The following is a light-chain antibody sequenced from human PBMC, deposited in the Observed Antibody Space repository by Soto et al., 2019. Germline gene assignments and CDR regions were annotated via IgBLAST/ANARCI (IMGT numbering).Light chain of an antibody. J-gene: IGKJ1*01. Sequence: EIVMTQSPATLSVSPGERATLSCRASQSVSTNLAWYQQKPGQAPILLIYGASTRAAGVPARFSGSGSGTEFTLTISSLQSEDFAVYSCQQYDNLPPWTFGQGTKVELK. CDR3: QQYDNLPPWT. V-gene: IGKV3-15*01. CDR2: GAS. CDR1: QSVSTN.